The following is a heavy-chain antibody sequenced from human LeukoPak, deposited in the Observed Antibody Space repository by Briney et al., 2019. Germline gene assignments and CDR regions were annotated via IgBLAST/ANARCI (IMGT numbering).Heavy chain of an antibody. CDR2: IYYSGST. CDR1: GGSISSSSYY. J-gene: IGHJ3*02. D-gene: IGHD2-15*01. Sequence: SETLSLTCTVSGGSISSSSYYWGWIRQPPGKGLEWIGSIYYSGSTYYNPSLKSRVTISVDTSKNQFSLKLSSVTAADTAVYYCARDRGSPDVGDAFDIWGQGTMVTVSS. CDR3: ARDRGSPDVGDAFDI. V-gene: IGHV4-39*07.